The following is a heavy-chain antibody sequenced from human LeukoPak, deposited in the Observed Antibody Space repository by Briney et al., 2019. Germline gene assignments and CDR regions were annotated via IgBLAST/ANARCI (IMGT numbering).Heavy chain of an antibody. CDR1: GYTFTSYY. CDR3: ARGPRDGSGLRWYWRYFDY. J-gene: IGHJ4*02. V-gene: IGHV1-46*01. D-gene: IGHD4-23*01. CDR2: INPSGGST. Sequence: ASVKVSCKASGYTFTSYYMHWVRQAPGQGLEWMGIINPSGGSTSYAQKFQGRVTMTRDTSTSTVYMELSRLRSEDTAVYYCARGPRDGSGLRWYWRYFDYWGQGTLVTVS.